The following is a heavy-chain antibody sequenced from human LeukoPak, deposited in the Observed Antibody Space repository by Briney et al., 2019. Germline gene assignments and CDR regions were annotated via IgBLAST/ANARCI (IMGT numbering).Heavy chain of an antibody. CDR2: ISYDGSNK. CDR3: ARADGYFGGVDY. D-gene: IGHD5-24*01. Sequence: GGSLRLSCAASGFTFSSYAMHWVRQAQGKGREWVAVISYDGSNKYYADSVKGRFTISRDNSKNTLYLQMNSLRAEDTAVYYCARADGYFGGVDYWGQGTLVTVSS. CDR1: GFTFSSYA. J-gene: IGHJ4*02. V-gene: IGHV3-30*04.